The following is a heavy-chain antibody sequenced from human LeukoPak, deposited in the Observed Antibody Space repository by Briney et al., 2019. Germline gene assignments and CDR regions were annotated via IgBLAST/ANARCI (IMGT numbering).Heavy chain of an antibody. CDR1: EFTFFTYW. D-gene: IGHD6-13*01. J-gene: IGHJ6*03. Sequence: GGSLRLSCAASEFTFFTYWMTWVRQAPGKGLEWVANIKQDGSEKYYVDSVKGRVTISRDNAKNSLYLQMNSLRAEDTAVYYCARVSGGYSSSWYIYYYYYMDVWGKGTTVTISS. V-gene: IGHV3-7*01. CDR3: ARVSGGYSSSWYIYYYYYMDV. CDR2: IKQDGSEK.